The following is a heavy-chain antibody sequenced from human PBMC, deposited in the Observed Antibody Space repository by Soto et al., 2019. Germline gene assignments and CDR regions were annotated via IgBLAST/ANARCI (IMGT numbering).Heavy chain of an antibody. CDR2: ISWNSGTI. D-gene: IGHD3-10*01. CDR1: GFTFSSYA. CDR3: ARDVWSRASGPPDS. J-gene: IGHJ4*02. V-gene: IGHV3-9*01. Sequence: EVQLLESGGGLVQPGGSLRLSCAASGFTFSSYAMSWVRQAPGKGLEWVTGISWNSGTIGYADSVKGRFTISRDNAKNSLYLQMNSLRAEDTALYYCARDVWSRASGPPDSWGQGTLVTVSS.